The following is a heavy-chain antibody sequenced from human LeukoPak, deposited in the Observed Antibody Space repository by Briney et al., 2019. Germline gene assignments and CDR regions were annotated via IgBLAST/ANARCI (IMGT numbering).Heavy chain of an antibody. CDR2: ISPSSTNI. J-gene: IGHJ4*02. CDR1: GFTFSSYS. Sequence: GGSLRLSCAASGFTFSSYSMNWVRQAPGKGLEWVSYISPSSTNIYYADSVKGRFTISRDNAKNSLYLQMNSLRAEDTAAYYCAVGATGFDYWGQGTLVTVSS. CDR3: AVGATGFDY. D-gene: IGHD1-26*01. V-gene: IGHV3-48*01.